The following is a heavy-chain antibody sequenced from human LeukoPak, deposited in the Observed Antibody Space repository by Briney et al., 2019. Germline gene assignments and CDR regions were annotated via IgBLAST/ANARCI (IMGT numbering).Heavy chain of an antibody. D-gene: IGHD3-22*01. CDR1: GFTASSNY. V-gene: IGHV3-53*01. CDR2: IYSGGST. CDR3: ARVLHDSNGYNLDY. Sequence: PGGSLRLSCAASGFTASSNYMSWVRQAPGKGLEWVSVIYSGGSTYYADSVEGRFTISRDNSKNTLYLQMNSLRAEDTAVYYCARVLHDSNGYNLDYWGQGTLVTVSS. J-gene: IGHJ4*02.